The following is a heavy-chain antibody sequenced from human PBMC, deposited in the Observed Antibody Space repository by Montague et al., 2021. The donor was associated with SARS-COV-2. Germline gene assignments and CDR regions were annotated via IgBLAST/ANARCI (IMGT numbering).Heavy chain of an antibody. CDR1: GLSITSTNW. CDR2: ISYGGIA. V-gene: IGHV4-4*02. CDR3: AGKVLTVPADY. J-gene: IGHJ4*02. D-gene: IGHD4-11*01. Sequence: SDTLSLTRAVSGLSITSTNWWSLVRQPPGKGLEWIGEISYGGIATYNPSLKSRATISMDRSRNLFSLKLSSVTAADTAIYYCAGKVLTVPADYWGQGTLVTVS.